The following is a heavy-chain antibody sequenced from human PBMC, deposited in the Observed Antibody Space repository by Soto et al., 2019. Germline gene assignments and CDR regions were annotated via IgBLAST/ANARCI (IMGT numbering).Heavy chain of an antibody. Sequence: QVQLVESGGGVVQPGRSLRLSCAASGFTFSSYGMHWVRQAPGKGLEWVAVIWYDGSNKYYADSVKGRFTISRDNSKNTLYLQMNSLRAEDTAVYYCARDSPYYDILTGYYEFDYWGQGTLVTVSS. CDR2: IWYDGSNK. D-gene: IGHD3-9*01. CDR1: GFTFSSYG. V-gene: IGHV3-33*01. J-gene: IGHJ4*02. CDR3: ARDSPYYDILTGYYEFDY.